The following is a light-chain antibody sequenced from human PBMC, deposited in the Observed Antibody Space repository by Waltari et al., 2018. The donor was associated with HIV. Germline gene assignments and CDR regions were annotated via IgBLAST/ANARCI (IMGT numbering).Light chain of an antibody. CDR2: EVT. CDR1: STGVGNYNL. J-gene: IGLJ3*02. Sequence: QSALTQPAPVSGSPGQSNTLPCSGTSTGVGNYNLVPWYQQHPARAPKLIIYEVTKWPSGVSHRFSGSKSGNTASLTISGLQADDEADYYCCAFAGANTWVFGGGTKLIVL. CDR3: CAFAGANTWV. V-gene: IGLV2-23*02.